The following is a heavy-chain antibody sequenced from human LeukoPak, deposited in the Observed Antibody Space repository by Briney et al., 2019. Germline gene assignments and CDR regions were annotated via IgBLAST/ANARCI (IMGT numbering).Heavy chain of an antibody. CDR1: GGSISSYY. V-gene: IGHV4-59*01. J-gene: IGHJ4*02. Sequence: SETLSLTCTVSGGSISSYYWSWIRQPPGKGLEWIGYIYYGGSTNYNPSLKSRVTISVDTSKNQFSLKLSSVTAADTAVYYCARDSSRITIFGVALGPLDYWGQGTLVTVSS. CDR2: IYYGGST. D-gene: IGHD3-3*01. CDR3: ARDSSRITIFGVALGPLDY.